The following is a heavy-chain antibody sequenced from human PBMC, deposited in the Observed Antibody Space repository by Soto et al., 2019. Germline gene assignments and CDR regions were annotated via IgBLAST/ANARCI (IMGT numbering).Heavy chain of an antibody. CDR3: AASIFYYGMDV. CDR2: IYPGDSDA. CDR1: GYTFTNYW. Sequence: GESLKISCKGFGYTFTNYWIGWVRQMPGKGPEWMGIIYPGDSDAKYNPSFQGQVTISAYKSITPSYLQWSSLKASDTAIYYCAASIFYYGMDVWGQGTTVTVSS. J-gene: IGHJ6*02. V-gene: IGHV5-51*01.